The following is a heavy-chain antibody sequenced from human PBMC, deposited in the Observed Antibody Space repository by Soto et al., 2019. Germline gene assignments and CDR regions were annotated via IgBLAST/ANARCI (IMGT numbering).Heavy chain of an antibody. D-gene: IGHD6-13*01. CDR3: ARDQADSSSPRILTVYYYYGTDV. CDR2: INAGDGNT. Sequence: ASVKVSCKASGYTFTSYAIHWVRQAPAQRLEWMGGINAGDGNTNYSQKFQGRVTITRDTSASTANIKLSSLRSENTAVYYGARDQADSSSPRILTVYYYYGTDVWGQGTTVTVSS. CDR1: GYTFTSYA. V-gene: IGHV1-3*01. J-gene: IGHJ6*02.